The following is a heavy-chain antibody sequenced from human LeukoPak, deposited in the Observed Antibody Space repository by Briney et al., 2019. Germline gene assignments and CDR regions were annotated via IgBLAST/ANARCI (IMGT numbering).Heavy chain of an antibody. CDR2: INQDGSGE. CDR3: ARAGPYQLPPRPVDY. CDR1: GFTFGSYW. J-gene: IGHJ4*02. V-gene: IGHV3-7*01. Sequence: GGSLRLSCAASGFTFGSYWMSWVRQAPGKGLEWVANINQDGSGEYYVDSVKGRFTISRDNAKNSLFLQMNSLRAEDTAIYYCARAGPYQLPPRPVDYWGQGTLVTVSS. D-gene: IGHD2-2*01.